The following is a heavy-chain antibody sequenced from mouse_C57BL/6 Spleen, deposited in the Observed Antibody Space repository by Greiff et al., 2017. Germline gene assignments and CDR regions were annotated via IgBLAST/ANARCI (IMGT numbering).Heavy chain of an antibody. CDR1: GSTFTDYN. V-gene: IGHV1-22*01. J-gene: IGHJ2*01. CDR3: ARAYYSNYYFDY. D-gene: IGHD2-5*01. Sequence: VQLQQSGPELVKPGASVKMSCKASGSTFTDYNMHWVKQSHGKSLEWIGYINPNNGGTSSNQKFKGKATLTVNKSSSTAYMELRSLTSEDSAVYYCARAYYSNYYFDYWGQGTTLTVSS. CDR2: INPNNGGT.